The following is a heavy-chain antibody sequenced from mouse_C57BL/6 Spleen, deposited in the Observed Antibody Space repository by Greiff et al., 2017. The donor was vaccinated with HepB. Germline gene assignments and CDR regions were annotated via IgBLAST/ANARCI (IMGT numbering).Heavy chain of an antibody. D-gene: IGHD2-5*01. J-gene: IGHJ2*01. V-gene: IGHV1-82*01. CDR2: IYPGDGDT. Sequence: VQLQQSGPELVKPGASVKISCKASGYAFSSSWMNWVKQRPGKGLEWIGRIYPGDGDTNYNGKFKGKATLTADKSSSTAYMQLSSLTSEDSAVYFCARSGSNSYYFDYWGQGTTLTVSS. CDR1: GYAFSSSW. CDR3: ARSGSNSYYFDY.